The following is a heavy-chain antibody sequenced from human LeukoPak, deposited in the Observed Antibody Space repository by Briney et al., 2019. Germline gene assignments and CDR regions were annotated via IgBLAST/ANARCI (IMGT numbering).Heavy chain of an antibody. D-gene: IGHD5/OR15-5a*01. V-gene: IGHV4-31*03. CDR1: GGSISSGGHS. Sequence: PSETLSLTCTVSGGSISSGGHSWSWIRQHPAKGLEWIGYTYFSGSAYYNPSLESRVTISKDTSKNQFSLKLTSVTAADTAVYYCARGSLRLFDYWGQGTLVTVSS. CDR2: TYFSGSA. CDR3: ARGSLRLFDY. J-gene: IGHJ4*02.